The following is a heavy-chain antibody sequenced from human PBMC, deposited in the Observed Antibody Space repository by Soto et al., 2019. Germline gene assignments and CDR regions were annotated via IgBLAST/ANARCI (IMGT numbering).Heavy chain of an antibody. D-gene: IGHD6-13*01. J-gene: IGHJ4*02. V-gene: IGHV4-31*03. CDR2: IFYSGST. Sequence: SETLSLTCTVSGGSISSGGYYWSWGRPHPGKGLEWIGYIFYSGSTFYSPSLKSRVTMSVDTARNQFSLNLRSVPAADTAVYYCARGEFSSSWYRAYHFDSWGQGTLVTVSS. CDR1: GGSISSGGYY. CDR3: ARGEFSSSWYRAYHFDS.